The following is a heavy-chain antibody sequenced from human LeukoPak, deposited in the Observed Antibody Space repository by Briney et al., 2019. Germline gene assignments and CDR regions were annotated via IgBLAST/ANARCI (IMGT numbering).Heavy chain of an antibody. D-gene: IGHD2-15*01. CDR3: ARGGPVVAASTFDP. Sequence: GESLRLSCAASGFTFNSYFMHWVRQAPGKGLEWVSVIYSGGNTYYADSVKGRFTISRDNAKNSLYLQMNSLRAEDTAVYYCARGGPVVAASTFDPWGQGTLVTVSS. CDR1: GFTFNSYF. J-gene: IGHJ5*02. CDR2: IYSGGNT. V-gene: IGHV3-21*01.